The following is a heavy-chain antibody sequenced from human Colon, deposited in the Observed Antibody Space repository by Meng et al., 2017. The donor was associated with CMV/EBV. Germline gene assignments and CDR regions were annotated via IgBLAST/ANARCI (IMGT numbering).Heavy chain of an antibody. J-gene: IGHJ5*02. V-gene: IGHV2-5*02. CDR1: GFSLTNKLNS. D-gene: IGHD6-6*01. CDR2: IHGDDTE. Sequence: QIPLKGSGPTLVKPTPTLTLHCTFSGFSLTNKLNSLGWIRQSPGKALEWLALIHGDDTEQYSPSLQSRLSATRDTSKNQVVLTLTDMDPVDTATYYCVHRYSSSSGEVSWGQGTLVTVSS. CDR3: VHRYSSSSGEVS.